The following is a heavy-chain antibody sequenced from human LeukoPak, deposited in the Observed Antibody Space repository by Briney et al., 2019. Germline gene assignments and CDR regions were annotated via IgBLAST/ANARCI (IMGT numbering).Heavy chain of an antibody. D-gene: IGHD1-20*01. Sequence: ASVTVSCTASGGTFGSYAISWVRQAPGQGLEWMGGIIPIFGTANYAQKFQGRVTITADESTSTAYMELSSLRSEDTAVYYCASSRSAGITGTVYYYYGMDVWGQGTTVTVSS. V-gene: IGHV1-69*13. CDR2: IIPIFGTA. J-gene: IGHJ6*02. CDR3: ASSRSAGITGTVYYYYGMDV. CDR1: GGTFGSYA.